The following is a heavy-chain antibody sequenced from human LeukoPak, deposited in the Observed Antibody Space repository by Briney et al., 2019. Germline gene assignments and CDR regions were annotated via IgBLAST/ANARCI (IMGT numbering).Heavy chain of an antibody. CDR3: ATRGY. CDR2: IYNSGNN. Sequence: SETLSLTCTVSGGSISSDYWQWIRQPPGKGLEWVGYIYNSGNNHYNSTLKSRVTISIDTSKNQFSLKLASVTAADAAVYYCATRGYWGQGTLVAVSS. V-gene: IGHV4-59*08. J-gene: IGHJ4*02. CDR1: GGSISSDY. D-gene: IGHD3-10*01.